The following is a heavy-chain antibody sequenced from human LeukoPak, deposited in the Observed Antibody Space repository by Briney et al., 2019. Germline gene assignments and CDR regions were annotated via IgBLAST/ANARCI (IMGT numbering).Heavy chain of an antibody. V-gene: IGHV4-4*07. CDR1: GGSISGYL. CDR2: TFDSGST. D-gene: IGHD3-10*01. J-gene: IGHJ4*02. Sequence: SETLSLTCTVSGGSISGYLWSWIRQPAGKGLEWVRRTFDSGSTSYNPSLESRVTMSVDTPKNQFSLRLSSVTAADTAVYFCVREIPHYGIDYWGQGTLVTVSS. CDR3: VREIPHYGIDY.